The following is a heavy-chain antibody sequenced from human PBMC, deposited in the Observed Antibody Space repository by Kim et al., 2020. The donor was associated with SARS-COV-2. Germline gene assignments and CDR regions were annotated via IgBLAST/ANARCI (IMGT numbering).Heavy chain of an antibody. V-gene: IGHV1-3*01. J-gene: IGHJ2*01. CDR2: ITPASGDT. D-gene: IGHD2-2*01. CDR1: GYTFTSYF. CDR3: ATLPEGGYCSTTSCFDL. Sequence: ASVKASCKASGYTFTSYFIHWVRQAPGQRLEWMGWITPASGDTKYSQKFQGRVTFTRDTSASTAYMELSSLRSEDTAVYYCATLPEGGYCSTTSCFDLWG.